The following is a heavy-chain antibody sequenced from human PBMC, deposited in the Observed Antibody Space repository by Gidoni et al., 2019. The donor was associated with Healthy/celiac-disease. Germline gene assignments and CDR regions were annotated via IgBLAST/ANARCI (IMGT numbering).Heavy chain of an antibody. V-gene: IGHV1-46*01. CDR3: ARGIYCGGDCYSAPLDY. J-gene: IGHJ4*02. Sequence: QLQLLQSGAAVKKPGASVKVSCKASGYTFTSYYMHWVRQAPGQGLEWMGIINPSGGSTSYAQKFQGRVTMTRDTSTSTVYMELSSLRSEDTAVYYCARGIYCGGDCYSAPLDYWGQGTLVTVSS. D-gene: IGHD2-21*02. CDR2: INPSGGST. CDR1: GYTFTSYY.